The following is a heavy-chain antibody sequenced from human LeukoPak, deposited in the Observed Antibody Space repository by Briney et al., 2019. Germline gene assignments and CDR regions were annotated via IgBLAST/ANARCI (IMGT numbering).Heavy chain of an antibody. CDR1: GYTFTGYY. Sequence: ASVKVSCKASGYTFTGYYMHWVRQAPGQGLEWMGWINPNSGGTNYVQKFQGRVTMTRDTSISTAYMELSRLRSDDTAVYYCARDSGITIFGVVMDLFDYWGQGTLVTVSS. V-gene: IGHV1-2*02. CDR2: INPNSGGT. J-gene: IGHJ4*02. D-gene: IGHD3-3*01. CDR3: ARDSGITIFGVVMDLFDY.